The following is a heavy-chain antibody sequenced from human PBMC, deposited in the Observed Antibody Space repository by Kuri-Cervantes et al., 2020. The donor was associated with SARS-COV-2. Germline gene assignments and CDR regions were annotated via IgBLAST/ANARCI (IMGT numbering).Heavy chain of an antibody. V-gene: IGHV4-34*01. D-gene: IGHD3-9*01. CDR1: GGSFSGFY. CDR3: ARDHLHYDILTGYSPYGMDV. CDR2: INHSGST. J-gene: IGHJ6*02. Sequence: SQTLSLTCAVYGGSFSGFYWSWIRQPPGKGLEWIGEINHSGSTNYNPSLKSRVTISVDRSKNQFSLKLSSVTAADTAVYYCARDHLHYDILTGYSPYGMDVWGQGTTVTVSS.